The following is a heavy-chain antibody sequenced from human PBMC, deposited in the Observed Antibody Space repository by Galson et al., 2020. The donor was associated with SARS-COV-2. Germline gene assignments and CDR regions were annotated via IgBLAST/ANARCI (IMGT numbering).Heavy chain of an antibody. Sequence: SETLSLTCTVSGGSISSYYWSWIRQPPGKGLEWIGYIYYSGSTNYNPSLKSRVTISVDTSKNQFSLKLTSVTAADTAVYYCAGQAVYSRSSYSWDYYYYGMDVWGQGTTVTVSS. CDR2: IYYSGST. CDR3: AGQAVYSRSSYSWDYYYYGMDV. CDR1: GGSISSYY. V-gene: IGHV4-59*08. J-gene: IGHJ6*02. D-gene: IGHD6-6*01.